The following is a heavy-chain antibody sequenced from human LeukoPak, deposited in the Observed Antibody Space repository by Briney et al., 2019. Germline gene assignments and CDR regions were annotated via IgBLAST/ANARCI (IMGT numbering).Heavy chain of an antibody. Sequence: SETLSLTCTVSGGSISSSSYYWGWIRQPPGKGLEWIGSIYYSGSTYYNPSLKSRVTISVDTSKNQFSLKLSSATAADTAVYYCARQPRLGMGYYYYYMDVWGKGTTVTVSS. V-gene: IGHV4-39*01. CDR1: GGSISSSSYY. D-gene: IGHD7-27*01. J-gene: IGHJ6*03. CDR3: ARQPRLGMGYYYYYMDV. CDR2: IYYSGST.